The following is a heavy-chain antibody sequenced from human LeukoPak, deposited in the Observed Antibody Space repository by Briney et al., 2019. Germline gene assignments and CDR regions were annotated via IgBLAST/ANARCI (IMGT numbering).Heavy chain of an antibody. CDR3: AKDIFWFDY. CDR2: ISGSGGST. Sequence: PGGSLRLSCAASGFTFSSYGMSWVRQAPGQGLEWVSTISGSGGSTYYADSVKGRFTISRDNSKNTLYLQMNSLRAEDTAVYYCAKDIFWFDYWGQGTLVTVSS. J-gene: IGHJ4*02. CDR1: GFTFSSYG. D-gene: IGHD3-9*01. V-gene: IGHV3-23*01.